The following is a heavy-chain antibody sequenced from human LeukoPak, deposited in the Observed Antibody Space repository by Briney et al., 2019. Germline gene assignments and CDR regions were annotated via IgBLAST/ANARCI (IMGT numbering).Heavy chain of an antibody. D-gene: IGHD3-9*01. V-gene: IGHV3-21*01. CDR2: ISSSSSYI. J-gene: IGHJ4*02. Sequence: GGSLRLSCAASGFTFSSYSMNWVRQAPGKGLEWVSSISSSSSYIYYADSVKSRFTISRDNAKNSLYLQMNSLRAEDTAVYYCARDPEYDILTTPDNTDYWGQGTLVTVSS. CDR3: ARDPEYDILTTPDNTDY. CDR1: GFTFSSYS.